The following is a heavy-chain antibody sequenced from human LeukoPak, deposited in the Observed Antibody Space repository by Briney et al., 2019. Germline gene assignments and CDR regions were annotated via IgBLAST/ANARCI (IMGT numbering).Heavy chain of an antibody. CDR2: IYYGGST. D-gene: IGHD5-24*01. CDR1: GYSLRRSKW. V-gene: IGHV4-28*01. Sequence: PSESLSLTRVVSGYSLRRSKWWGWTRHPPGKGLEWIGYIYYGGSTYYNPSLKPRVTMSVDTYKNQFSLKRTAVTAVAAAIYYGASTRDSDMYYFDSWGQGTLVTVS. CDR3: ASTRDSDMYYFDS. J-gene: IGHJ4*02.